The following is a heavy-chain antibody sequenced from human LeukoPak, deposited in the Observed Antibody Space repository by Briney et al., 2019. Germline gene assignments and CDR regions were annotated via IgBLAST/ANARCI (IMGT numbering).Heavy chain of an antibody. V-gene: IGHV5-51*01. D-gene: IGHD3-22*01. CDR3: ARSGGVNYYDSSGYPSYYYYGMDV. Sequence: GESLKISCKGSGYSFTSYWIGWVRPMPGKGLEWMGIIYPGDSDTRYSPSFQGQVTISADKSISTAYLQWSGLKASDTAMYYCARSGGVNYYDSSGYPSYYYYGMDVWGQGTTVTVSS. CDR2: IYPGDSDT. J-gene: IGHJ6*02. CDR1: GYSFTSYW.